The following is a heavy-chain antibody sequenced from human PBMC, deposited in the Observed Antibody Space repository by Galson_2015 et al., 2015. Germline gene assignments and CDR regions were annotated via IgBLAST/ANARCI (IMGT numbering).Heavy chain of an antibody. D-gene: IGHD7-27*01. V-gene: IGHV4-61*02. CDR3: ARGAVELGFPFDY. J-gene: IGHJ4*02. CDR1: GGSISSGSYY. Sequence: TLSLTCTVSGGSISSGSYYWSWIRQPAGKGLEWIGRIYTSGSTNYNPSLKSRVTISVDTSKNQFSLKLSSVTAADTAVYYCARGAVELGFPFDYWGQGTLVTVSS. CDR2: IYTSGST.